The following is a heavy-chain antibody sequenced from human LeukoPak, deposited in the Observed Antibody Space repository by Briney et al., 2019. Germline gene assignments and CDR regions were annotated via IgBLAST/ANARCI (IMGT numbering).Heavy chain of an antibody. CDR2: ISRDSDTL. CDR1: GFNFDDYA. J-gene: IGHJ4*02. CDR3: VRRHCTATTCHHFDY. D-gene: IGHD2-8*02. V-gene: IGHV3-9*03. Sequence: PGGSLRLSCAASGFNFDDYAMHWVRQAPGKGLEWVSGISRDSDTLIYADSVRGRFTISRDNAKNSLYLQMNSLRADDMVFYYCVRRHCTATTCHHFDYWGQGTLVTVSS.